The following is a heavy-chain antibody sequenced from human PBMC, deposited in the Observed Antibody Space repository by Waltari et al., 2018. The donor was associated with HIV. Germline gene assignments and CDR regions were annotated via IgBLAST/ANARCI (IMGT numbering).Heavy chain of an antibody. D-gene: IGHD3-10*01. CDR2: INPNSRET. CDR3: ASVTDSGTALAN. CDR1: GYTFHAYF. J-gene: IGHJ4*02. V-gene: IGHV1-2*02. Sequence: QVHLVQSGAEVKKPGSSVRVSCKTSGYTFHAYFFYSVRQAPGRALEWVGMINPNSRETKSAQRLEGRVTLTRDLSTSTGYMELSRLTPDDTAVYYCASVTDSGTALANWGQGTLISVSS.